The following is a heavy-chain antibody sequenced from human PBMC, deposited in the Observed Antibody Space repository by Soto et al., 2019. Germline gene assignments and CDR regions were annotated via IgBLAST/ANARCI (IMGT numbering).Heavy chain of an antibody. V-gene: IGHV3-21*01. D-gene: IGHD1-20*01. CDR2: ISRGSDYI. CDR1: GFSFSDYT. J-gene: IGHJ5*02. Sequence: EVHLVESGGGLVTPGGSLRLTCAGSGFSFSDYTMNWVRQAPGKGLEWVSSISRGSDYIFYADTVKGRFTISRDNARNSLYLQMSSLRAEDTAVYYCAKDSGCVNNACAYDPWGQGTLVSVSS. CDR3: AKDSGCVNNACAYDP.